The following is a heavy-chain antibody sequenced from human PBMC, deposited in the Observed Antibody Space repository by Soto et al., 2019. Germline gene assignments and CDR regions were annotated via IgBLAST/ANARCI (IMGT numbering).Heavy chain of an antibody. CDR2: IYYSGST. CDR1: GGSINSYY. D-gene: IGHD1-1*01. V-gene: IGHV4-59*01. CDR3: ARGVSWNAGLFVY. J-gene: IGHJ4*02. Sequence: LSLTCTVSGGSINSYYWSWIRQPPGKALEWIAYIYYSGSTDYNPSLKSRVTISVDTSKNQFSLKLSSVTAADTALYYCARGVSWNAGLFVYWGQGTRVTVSS.